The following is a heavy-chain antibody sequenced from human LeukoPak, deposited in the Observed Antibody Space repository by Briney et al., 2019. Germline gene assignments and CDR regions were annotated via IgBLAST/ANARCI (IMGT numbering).Heavy chain of an antibody. CDR2: ISWNSGSI. CDR1: GFTFDDYA. V-gene: IGHV3-9*01. CDR3: AKDKDTMVRGVTYYFDY. J-gene: IGHJ4*02. D-gene: IGHD3-10*01. Sequence: PGGSLRLSCAASGFTFDDYAMHWVRQAPGKGLEWVSGISWNSGSIGYADSVKGRFTISRDNAKNSLYLQMNSLRAADTALYYCAKDKDTMVRGVTYYFDYWGQGTLVTVSS.